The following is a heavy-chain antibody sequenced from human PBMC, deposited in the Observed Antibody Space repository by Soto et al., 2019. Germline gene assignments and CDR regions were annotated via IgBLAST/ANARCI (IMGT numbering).Heavy chain of an antibody. CDR2: IGTAGDT. J-gene: IGHJ3*02. Sequence: GGSLRLSCAASGFTFSSYDTHWGRQATGKGLEWVSAIGTAGDTYYPGSVKGRFTISRENAKNSLYLQMNSLRAGDTAVYYCARKGSGWYFRAFDIWGQGTMVTVSS. CDR1: GFTFSSYD. CDR3: ARKGSGWYFRAFDI. D-gene: IGHD6-19*01. V-gene: IGHV3-13*01.